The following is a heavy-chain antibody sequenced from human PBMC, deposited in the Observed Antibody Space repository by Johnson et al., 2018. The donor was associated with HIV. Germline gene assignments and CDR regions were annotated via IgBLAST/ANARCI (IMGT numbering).Heavy chain of an antibody. J-gene: IGHJ3*02. Sequence: VKLVESGGGLIQPGGSLRLSCAASGFTVSSNYMSWVRQAPGKGLEWVSAISGSGGSTYYADSVKGRFTISRDNSKNTLYLQMNSLKTEDTAVYYCATSVGDGYNSDPFDMWGQGTMVTVSS. CDR2: SGSGGST. V-gene: IGHV3-23*04. D-gene: IGHD5-24*01. CDR1: GFTVSSNY. CDR3: ATSVGDGYNSDPFDM.